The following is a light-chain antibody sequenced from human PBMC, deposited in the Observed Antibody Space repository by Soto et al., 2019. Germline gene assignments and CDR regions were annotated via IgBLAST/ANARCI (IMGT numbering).Light chain of an antibody. J-gene: IGLJ3*02. Sequence: QAVVTQPPSVSGAPGQRVTISCTGTSSNIGAGYDVHWYQHLPGTAPKLLIYGNTIRPSGVPDRFSGSKSGTSASLAITGLQAEDEADYYCQSYDTSLGVGVFGGGTKLTVL. CDR2: GNT. CDR1: SSNIGAGYD. V-gene: IGLV1-40*01. CDR3: QSYDTSLGVGV.